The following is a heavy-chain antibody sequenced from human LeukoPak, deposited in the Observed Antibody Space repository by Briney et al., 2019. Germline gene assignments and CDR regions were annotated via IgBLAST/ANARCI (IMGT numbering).Heavy chain of an antibody. D-gene: IGHD5-18*01. CDR3: VRDLGYNYGLFDY. CDR1: GFTFSTYS. Sequence: GGSLRLSGAASGFTFSTYSMNWVRKAPGKGLEWLSYISGRSDTKYYADSVKGRFFISRDNGKNSLYLQVNSLRTEDTAVYYCVRDLGYNYGLFDYWGHGILVTVSS. V-gene: IGHV3-48*01. CDR2: ISGRSDTK. J-gene: IGHJ4*01.